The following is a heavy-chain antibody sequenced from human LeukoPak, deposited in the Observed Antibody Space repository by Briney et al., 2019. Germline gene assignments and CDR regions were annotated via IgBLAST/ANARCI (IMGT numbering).Heavy chain of an antibody. D-gene: IGHD6-6*01. Sequence: TSETLSLTCAVYGGSFSGYYWSWIRQPPGKGLEWIGEINHSGSTNYNPSLKSRVTISVDTSKNQSSLKLSSVTAADTAVYYCARGRVGAARFFDYWGQGTLVTVSS. J-gene: IGHJ4*02. CDR3: ARGRVGAARFFDY. CDR2: INHSGST. CDR1: GGSFSGYY. V-gene: IGHV4-34*01.